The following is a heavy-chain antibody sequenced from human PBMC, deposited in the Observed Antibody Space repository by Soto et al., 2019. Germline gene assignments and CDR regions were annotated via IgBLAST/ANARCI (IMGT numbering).Heavy chain of an antibody. Sequence: QVQLQESGPGLVRPSQTLPLTCTVSGDSISSSGDFWSWIRQVPGKGPEWIGYIYKSGSAYYNPSLKSRLSFSIDTSENQFSLTLTSVTAADTAVYYCARGNPFNYAGFDVWGQGTTVAVSS. D-gene: IGHD3-16*01. V-gene: IGHV4-31*03. CDR2: IYKSGSA. J-gene: IGHJ6*02. CDR3: ARGNPFNYAGFDV. CDR1: GDSISSSGDF.